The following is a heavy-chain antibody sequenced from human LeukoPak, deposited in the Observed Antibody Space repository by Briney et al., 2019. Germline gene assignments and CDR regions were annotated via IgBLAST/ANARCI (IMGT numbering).Heavy chain of an antibody. CDR1: GFTFSSYA. CDR2: ISGSGGST. CDR3: AKGGRGGERDILTGYHYYYYYYYMDV. D-gene: IGHD3-9*01. Sequence: RGSLRLSCAASGFTFSSYAMSWVRQAPGKGLEWVSAISGSGGSTYYADSVKGRFTISRDNSKNTLDLQMNSLRAEDTAVYYCAKGGRGGERDILTGYHYYYYYYYMDVWGKGTTVTVSS. V-gene: IGHV3-23*01. J-gene: IGHJ6*03.